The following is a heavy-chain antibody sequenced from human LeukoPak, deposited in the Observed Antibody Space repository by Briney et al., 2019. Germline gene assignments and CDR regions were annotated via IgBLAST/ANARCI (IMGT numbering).Heavy chain of an antibody. D-gene: IGHD6-19*01. Sequence: PGGSLRLSCAASGFTFSSYGMHWVRQAPGKGLEWVAVISYDGSNKYYADSVKGRFTISRDNSKNTLYLQMNSLRAEDTAVYYCAKDQVAVAGTGSYGLYYYGMDDWGQGTTVTVSS. CDR2: ISYDGSNK. CDR1: GFTFSSYG. V-gene: IGHV3-30*18. J-gene: IGHJ6*02. CDR3: AKDQVAVAGTGSYGLYYYGMDD.